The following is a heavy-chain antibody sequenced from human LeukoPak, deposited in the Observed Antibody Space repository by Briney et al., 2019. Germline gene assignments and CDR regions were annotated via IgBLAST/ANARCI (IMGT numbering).Heavy chain of an antibody. CDR1: GGTISSYF. Sequence: SETLSLTCTVSGGTISSYFWSWIRQPPGKGLEWIGHIYYSGSTNYNPSLKSRVTISVNTSKNQFALNLSSVTAADTAVYYCATVHPRGDYYYMDVWGKGTTVTVSS. CDR3: ATVHPRGDYYYMDV. J-gene: IGHJ6*03. D-gene: IGHD3-10*01. V-gene: IGHV4-59*01. CDR2: IYYSGST.